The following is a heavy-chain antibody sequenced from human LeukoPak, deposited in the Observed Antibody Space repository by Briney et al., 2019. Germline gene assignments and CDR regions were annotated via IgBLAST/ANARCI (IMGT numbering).Heavy chain of an antibody. Sequence: GASVKVSCKAFGYTFTDYFIHWVRQAPGQGLEWMGWLNPHSGVTKYAQKFQGRVTMTRDTSISTAYMDLSGLKSDDTAVYFCARELIEDQNWFDPWGQGTLVTVSS. J-gene: IGHJ5*02. V-gene: IGHV1-2*02. CDR3: ARELIEDQNWFDP. CDR1: GYTFTDYF. CDR2: LNPHSGVT. D-gene: IGHD2/OR15-2a*01.